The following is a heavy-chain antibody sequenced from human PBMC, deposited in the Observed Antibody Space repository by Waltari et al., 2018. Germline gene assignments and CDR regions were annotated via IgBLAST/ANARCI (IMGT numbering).Heavy chain of an antibody. J-gene: IGHJ4*01. Sequence: RLQQSGPGLVKPSESLTLTCAVSGDSMGTMDWWSWVRQSPGKGLEWIGQVHGSGKTNYNPSLASRVTISIDTSNNQFPLKMPFTTAADTAMYYCARDRGRGIYLDSWGQGTLVTVSP. CDR1: GDSMGTMDW. D-gene: IGHD2-15*01. CDR3: ARDRGRGIYLDS. V-gene: IGHV4-4*02. CDR2: VHGSGKT.